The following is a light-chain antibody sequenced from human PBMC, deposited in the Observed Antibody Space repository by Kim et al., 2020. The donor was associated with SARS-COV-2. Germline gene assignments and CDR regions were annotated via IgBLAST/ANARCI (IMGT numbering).Light chain of an antibody. CDR2: GAS. CDR1: QSVSTN. V-gene: IGKV3D-15*01. CDR3: QQYNTWLIT. Sequence: VSPGERATLSCRASQSVSTNLAWYQQQPGQTPRLLIYGASTRATGIPARFSGSGSGTEFTLTISSLQSEDFAVYYCQQYNTWLITFGQGTRLEIK. J-gene: IGKJ5*01.